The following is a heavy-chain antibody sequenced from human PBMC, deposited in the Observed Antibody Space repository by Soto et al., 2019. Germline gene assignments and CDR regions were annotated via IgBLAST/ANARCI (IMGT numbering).Heavy chain of an antibody. Sequence: QVQLVQSGAQVKKPGASVKVSCKASGYTFSSSSIRWVRQAPGQGLECMGWISVYTGNTNYAQTRQGRVTMSTDTSTGTAYMELTSLRSDDTAVYYCARNASGGFDSWGQGTLVTVSS. J-gene: IGHJ4*02. CDR2: ISVYTGNT. D-gene: IGHD3-16*01. CDR1: GYTFSSSS. CDR3: ARNASGGFDS. V-gene: IGHV1-18*01.